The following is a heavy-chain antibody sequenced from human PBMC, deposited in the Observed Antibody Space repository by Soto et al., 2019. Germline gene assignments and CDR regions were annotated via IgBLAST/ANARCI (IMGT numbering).Heavy chain of an antibody. D-gene: IGHD3-22*01. Sequence: QLVESGGGLVQPGGSLRLSCATSGFTFSNSWMTWVRQAPGKGLEWLANIKHDGSEKYYLDSVKGRYTISRDNAMDSLYLQRNSLGAEDTAVYYCARGGWGYFDSGGYLWFDYWGQGTLVTVSS. CDR2: IKHDGSEK. V-gene: IGHV3-7*01. CDR1: GFTFSNSW. CDR3: ARGGWGYFDSGGYLWFDY. J-gene: IGHJ4*02.